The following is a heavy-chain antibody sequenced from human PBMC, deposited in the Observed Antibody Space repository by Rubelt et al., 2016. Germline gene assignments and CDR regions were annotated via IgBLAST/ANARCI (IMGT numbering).Heavy chain of an antibody. J-gene: IGHJ3*02. CDR1: GGSFSGYY. Sequence: QVQLQQWGAGLLKPSETLSLTCAVYGGSFSGYYWSWIRQPPGKGLEWIGEINHSGSTNYNPSLKSLVSISVETATNQFSWKLSSVTAADTAVYFCARGAVAGVLDAFDIWGLGTMVPVSS. CDR2: INHSGST. CDR3: ARGAVAGVLDAFDI. V-gene: IGHV4-34*01. D-gene: IGHD6-19*01.